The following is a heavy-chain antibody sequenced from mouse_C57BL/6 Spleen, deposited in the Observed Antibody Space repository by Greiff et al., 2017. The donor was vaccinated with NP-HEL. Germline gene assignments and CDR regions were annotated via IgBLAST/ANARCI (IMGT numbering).Heavy chain of an antibody. CDR2: IDPENGDT. J-gene: IGHJ2*01. CDR1: GFNIKDDY. Sequence: VHVKQSGAELVRPGASVKLSCTASGFNIKDDYMHWVKQRPEQGLEWIGWIDPENGDTEYASKFQGKATITADTSSNTAYLQLSSLTSEDTAVYYCTQSRYYYGSSYFDYWGQGTTLTVSS. D-gene: IGHD1-1*01. CDR3: TQSRYYYGSSYFDY. V-gene: IGHV14-4*01.